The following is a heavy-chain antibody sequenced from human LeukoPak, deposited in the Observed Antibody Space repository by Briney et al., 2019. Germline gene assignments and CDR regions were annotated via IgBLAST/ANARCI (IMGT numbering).Heavy chain of an antibody. V-gene: IGHV3-48*01. CDR1: GFTFSSYS. CDR3: ARDLGSSWYLY. Sequence: PGGSLRLSCAASGFTFSSYSMNWVRQAPGKGLEWVSYISSSSSTIYYADSVKGRFIISRDNAKNSLYLQMNSLRAEDTAVYYCARDLGSSWYLYWGQGTLVTVSS. D-gene: IGHD6-13*01. J-gene: IGHJ4*02. CDR2: ISSSSSTI.